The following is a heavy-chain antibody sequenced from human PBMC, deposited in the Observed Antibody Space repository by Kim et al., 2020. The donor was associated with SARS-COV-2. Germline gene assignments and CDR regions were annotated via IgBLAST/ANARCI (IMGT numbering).Heavy chain of an antibody. D-gene: IGHD6-19*01. Sequence: GGSLRLSCVASGFSFRSYWMFWVRQAPGKGLEWVANINQDVSEINYVDSVKGRFTISRDNAKSSLFLEMNSLRAEDTAVYFCARHTSGWYYFEYWGQGA. CDR3: ARHTSGWYYFEY. V-gene: IGHV3-7*01. CDR2: INQDVSEI. J-gene: IGHJ4*02. CDR1: GFSFRSYW.